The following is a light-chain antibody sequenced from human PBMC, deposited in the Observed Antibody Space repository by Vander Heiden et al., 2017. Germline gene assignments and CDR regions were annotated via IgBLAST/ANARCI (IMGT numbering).Light chain of an antibody. J-gene: IGKJ4*01. CDR3: QQDHRWPLT. CDR2: DAY. V-gene: IGKV3-15*01. Sequence: DIGMTPSPATLSLSPGERASLSCRASQVVNSDLAWYQQKPGQAPRLLIYDAYTRATGIPAMFSGSGSGREFTLTISSLQSEDFAVYCCQQDHRWPLTFGAGTKVEIK. CDR1: QVVNSD.